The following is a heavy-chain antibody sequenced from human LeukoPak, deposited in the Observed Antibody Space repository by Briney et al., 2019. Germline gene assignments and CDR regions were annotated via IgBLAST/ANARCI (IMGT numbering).Heavy chain of an antibody. Sequence: GGSLRLSCAASGFTFSSYWMSWVRQAPGKGLEWVANIKQDGGEKYYVDSVKGRFTISRDNAKNSLYLQMNSLRAGDTAVYYCARDRFAIFGVVIQFDYWGQGTLATVSS. D-gene: IGHD3-3*01. CDR2: IKQDGGEK. CDR3: ARDRFAIFGVVIQFDY. CDR1: GFTFSSYW. V-gene: IGHV3-7*01. J-gene: IGHJ4*02.